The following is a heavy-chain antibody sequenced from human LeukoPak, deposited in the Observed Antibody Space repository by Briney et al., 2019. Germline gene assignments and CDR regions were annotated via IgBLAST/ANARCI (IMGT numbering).Heavy chain of an antibody. V-gene: IGHV3-9*01. CDR3: AKERDGYNHDAFDI. Sequence: GXGLEXXSGISWNSGSIGYADSVKGRFTISRDNAKNSLYLQMNSLRAEDTALYYCAKERDGYNHDAFDIWGQGTMVTVSS. J-gene: IGHJ3*02. CDR2: ISWNSGSI. D-gene: IGHD5-24*01.